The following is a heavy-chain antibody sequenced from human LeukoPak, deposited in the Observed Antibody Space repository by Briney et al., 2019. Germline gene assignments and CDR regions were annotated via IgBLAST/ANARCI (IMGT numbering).Heavy chain of an antibody. CDR3: ARDASYHYGSGSYDDY. J-gene: IGHJ4*02. CDR1: GFRFSSYE. V-gene: IGHV3-48*03. Sequence: QTGGSLRLSCAASGFRFSSYETNWVRHAPGEGLEWVSHISGRASTTYYADSVKGRFTISRDNAKNSLYLQMNSLRAEDTAIYYCARDASYHYGSGSYDDYWGQGTLVTVSS. D-gene: IGHD3-10*01. CDR2: ISGRASTT.